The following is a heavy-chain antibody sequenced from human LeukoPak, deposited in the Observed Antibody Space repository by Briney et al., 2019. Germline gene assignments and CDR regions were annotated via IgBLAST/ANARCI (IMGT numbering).Heavy chain of an antibody. CDR2: ISAYNGNT. V-gene: IGHV1-18*01. D-gene: IGHD1-26*01. J-gene: IGHJ3*02. CDR3: ARDEGAKIAFHI. CDR1: GYTFTSYG. Sequence: ASVKVSCKASGYTFTSYGISWVRQAPGQGLEWMGWISAYNGNTNYAQKFQDRVTITADKSTGTAYMELSSLRSEDTAVYYCARDEGAKIAFHIWGQGTMVTVSS.